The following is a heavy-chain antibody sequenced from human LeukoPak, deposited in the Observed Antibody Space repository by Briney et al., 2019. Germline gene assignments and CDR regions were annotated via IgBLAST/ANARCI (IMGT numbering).Heavy chain of an antibody. D-gene: IGHD2-2*01. J-gene: IGHJ3*02. V-gene: IGHV1-69*04. CDR2: IIPILGIA. Sequence: SVKVSCKAPGGTFSSYTISWVRQAPGQGLEWMGRIIPILGIANYAQKFQGRVTITADKSTSTAYMELSSLRSEDTAVYYCARDCGPLGFVPLLPCRDAFDIWGQGTMVTVSS. CDR3: ARDCGPLGFVPLLPCRDAFDI. CDR1: GGTFSSYT.